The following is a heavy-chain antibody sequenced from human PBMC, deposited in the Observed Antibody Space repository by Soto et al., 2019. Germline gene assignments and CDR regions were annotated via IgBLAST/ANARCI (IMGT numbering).Heavy chain of an antibody. D-gene: IGHD1-7*01. J-gene: IGHJ4*02. CDR2: INPSGGST. CDR1: GYTFTSYY. CDR3: ARASITGTTKMYFDY. V-gene: IGHV1-46*03. Sequence: GASVKVSCKASGYTFTSYYMHWVRQAPGQGLEWMGIINPSGGSTSYAQKFQGRVTMTRDTSTSTVYMELSSLRSEDTAVYYCARASITGTTKMYFDYWGQGTLVTVSS.